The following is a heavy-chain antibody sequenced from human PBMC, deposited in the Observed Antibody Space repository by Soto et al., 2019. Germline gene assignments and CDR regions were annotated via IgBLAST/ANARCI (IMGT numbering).Heavy chain of an antibody. CDR2: IYYSGST. CDR1: GGSISSSSYY. D-gene: IGHD4-17*01. J-gene: IGHJ4*02. Sequence: PSETLSLTCTVSGGSISSSSYYWGWIRQPPGKGLEWIGSIYYSGSTYYNPSLKSRVTISVDTSKNQFSLKLSSVTAADTAVYYCARLYGDYVGNFDYWGQGTLVTSPQ. V-gene: IGHV4-39*01. CDR3: ARLYGDYVGNFDY.